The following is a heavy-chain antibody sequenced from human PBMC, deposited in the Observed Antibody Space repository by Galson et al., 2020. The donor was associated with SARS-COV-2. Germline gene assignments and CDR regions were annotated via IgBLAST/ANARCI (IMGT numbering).Heavy chain of an antibody. CDR3: AAGIVVIPSARYGMDV. V-gene: IGHV3-30*03. Sequence: TGGSLRLSCAASGFTFSNYGMHWVRQAPGRGLEWVTVMSYDGSEKHYADSVKGRFTISRDNSKNTLYLQMNSLRAEDTAVYYCAAGIVVIPSARYGMDVLGQGTTVTVSS. CDR1: GFTFSNYG. D-gene: IGHD2-2*01. J-gene: IGHJ6*02. CDR2: MSYDGSEK.